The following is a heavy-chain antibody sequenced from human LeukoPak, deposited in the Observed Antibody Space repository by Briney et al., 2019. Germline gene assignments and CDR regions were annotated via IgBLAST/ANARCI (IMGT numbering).Heavy chain of an antibody. J-gene: IGHJ4*02. V-gene: IGHV3-30-3*01. CDR1: GFTFSSYG. CDR3: ARGPYYDILTGYYLHY. D-gene: IGHD3-9*01. CDR2: ISYDGSNK. Sequence: GGSLRLSCAASGFTFSSYGMRWVRQAPGKGLEWVAVISYDGSNKYDADSVKGRFTISRDNSKNTLYLQMNSLRAEDTAVYYCARGPYYDILTGYYLHYWGQGTLVTVSS.